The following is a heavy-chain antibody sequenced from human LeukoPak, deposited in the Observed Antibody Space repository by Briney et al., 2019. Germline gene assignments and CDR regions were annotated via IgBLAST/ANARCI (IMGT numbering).Heavy chain of an antibody. J-gene: IGHJ4*02. D-gene: IGHD6-19*01. CDR3: AGNSGWYVYNY. CDR1: GVSKSSYY. V-gene: IGHV4-4*09. Sequence: SETLSLTCTVSGVSKSSYYWSWIRQPPGKGLEWIGYIHTRGSTNYNPSLKSRVTISVDTSKNQFSLKLSSVTAADTAVYYCAGNSGWYVYNYWGQGTLVSVSS. CDR2: IHTRGST.